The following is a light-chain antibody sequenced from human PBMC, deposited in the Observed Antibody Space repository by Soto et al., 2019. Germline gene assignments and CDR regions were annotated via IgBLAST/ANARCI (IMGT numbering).Light chain of an antibody. CDR1: FSDVGSYNL. Sequence: QSALTQPASVSGSPGQSITISCTGTFSDVGSYNLVSWYQQHPGKAPKLMIYEGNYRPSGVSNRFSGSKSGNTASLTISGLQAEDEADYYCCSYAGSSTFEVFGGGTKVTVL. V-gene: IGLV2-23*03. J-gene: IGLJ2*01. CDR2: EGN. CDR3: CSYAGSSTFEV.